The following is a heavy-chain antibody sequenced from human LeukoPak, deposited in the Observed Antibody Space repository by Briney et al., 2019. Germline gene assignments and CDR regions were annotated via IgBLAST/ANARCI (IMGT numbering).Heavy chain of an antibody. D-gene: IGHD2-21*01. Sequence: SVKVSCKASGGTFSGYAISWVRQAPGQGLEWMGGIIPIFGTANYAQKFQGRVTITTDESTSTAYMELSSLRPEDTAVYYCARAAVAYCGGDCYMDVWGKGTTVTVSS. J-gene: IGHJ6*03. V-gene: IGHV1-69*05. CDR2: IIPIFGTA. CDR3: ARAAVAYCGGDCYMDV. CDR1: GGTFSGYA.